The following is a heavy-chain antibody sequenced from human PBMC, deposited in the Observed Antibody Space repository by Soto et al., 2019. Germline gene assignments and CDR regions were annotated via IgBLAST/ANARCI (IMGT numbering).Heavy chain of an antibody. CDR2: IYYSGNT. CDR1: GGSISSGYYY. J-gene: IGHJ6*01. CDR3: ASSSLYGLDV. V-gene: IGHV4-30-4*01. Sequence: SETFSLACSVSGGSISSGYYYWSWIRQPPGKGLAWIGNIYYSGNTYYNPSLKSRLIISIDTSKKQFSLKVGSVTAADTAVYYCASSSLYGLDVGGQGTTVNRLL.